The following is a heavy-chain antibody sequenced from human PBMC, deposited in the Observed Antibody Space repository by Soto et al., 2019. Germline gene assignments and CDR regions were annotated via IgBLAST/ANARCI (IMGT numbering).Heavy chain of an antibody. J-gene: IGHJ4*02. D-gene: IGHD3-9*01. Sequence: QLQLQESGPGLVKPSETLSLTCSVSGDSINSDKYYWGWIRQPPGQGLEWIGSIYYRGNTYYNPSLQTRVTLSLDKSKSQFSLKLNSVTAADSAVYFCARLEGLATIAYYFDFWGQGDLVTVSS. CDR2: IYYRGNT. V-gene: IGHV4-39*01. CDR1: GDSINSDKYY. CDR3: ARLEGLATIAYYFDF.